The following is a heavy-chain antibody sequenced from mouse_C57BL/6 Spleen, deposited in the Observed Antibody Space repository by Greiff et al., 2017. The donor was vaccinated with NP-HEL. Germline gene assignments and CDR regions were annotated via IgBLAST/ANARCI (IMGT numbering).Heavy chain of an antibody. Sequence: VQLQQPGAELVKPGASVNLSCKASGYTFTSYWMHWVTQTPGQGLEWIGIIPPNSGSSTYNENFKSTATLSVDTSSSTAYMQLSSLKSEDSAVYYCARGGIYYGYDEEVGYWGKGTLVTVSA. D-gene: IGHD2-2*01. CDR3: ARGGIYYGYDEEVGY. V-gene: IGHV1-64*01. J-gene: IGHJ3*01. CDR2: IPPNSGSS. CDR1: GYTFTSYW.